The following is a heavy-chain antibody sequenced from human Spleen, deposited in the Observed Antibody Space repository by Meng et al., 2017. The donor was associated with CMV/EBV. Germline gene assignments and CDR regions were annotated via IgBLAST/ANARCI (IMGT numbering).Heavy chain of an antibody. CDR2: IYSGGST. CDR1: GFTVSSNY. D-gene: IGHD5-12*01. Sequence: GESLKISCAASGFTVSSNYMSWVRQAPGKGLEWVSVIYSGGSTYYADSEKGRFTISRDNSKNTLYLQMNSLRAEDTAVYYCARGGSGYDFDYWGQGTLVTVSS. CDR3: ARGGSGYDFDY. V-gene: IGHV3-53*01. J-gene: IGHJ4*02.